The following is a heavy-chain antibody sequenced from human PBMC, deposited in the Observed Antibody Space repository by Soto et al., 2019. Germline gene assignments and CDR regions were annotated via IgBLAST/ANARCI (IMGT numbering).Heavy chain of an antibody. Sequence: GGSLRLACAASGFTFSNYTMNWVRQAPGKGLEWVSSTSATGTFMFYADSVKGRFTISRDNAKNSLSLQMNSLRAGDTAVYHCARDSYDSSGYPYFDSWGQGTLVTVSS. CDR2: TSATGTFM. CDR1: GFTFSNYT. CDR3: ARDSYDSSGYPYFDS. J-gene: IGHJ4*02. D-gene: IGHD3-22*01. V-gene: IGHV3-21*01.